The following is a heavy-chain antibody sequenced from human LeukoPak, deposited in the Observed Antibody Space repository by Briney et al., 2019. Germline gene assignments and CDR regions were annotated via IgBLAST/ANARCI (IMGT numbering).Heavy chain of an antibody. CDR3: AAYGDYEDY. CDR2: ISYDGSNK. CDR1: GFTFSRYG. Sequence: PGGSLRLSCAASGFTFSRYGMHWVRQAPGKGLEWVAVISYDGSNKYYADSVKGRFTISRDNSKNTLYLQMNSLRAEDTAVYYCAAYGDYEDYWGQGTLVTVSS. V-gene: IGHV3-30*03. J-gene: IGHJ4*02. D-gene: IGHD4-17*01.